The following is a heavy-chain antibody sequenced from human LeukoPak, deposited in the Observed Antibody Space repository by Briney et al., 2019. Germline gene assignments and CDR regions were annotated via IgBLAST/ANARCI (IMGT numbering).Heavy chain of an antibody. CDR1: GFTISNYW. J-gene: IGHJ4*02. Sequence: GGSLRLSCAASGFTISNYWMSWVRQAPGKGLEWVALISYDGSNKYYADSVKGRFTISRDNSKNTLYLQMNSLRAEDTAVYYCANENYYGSGSYPDYWGQGTLVTVSS. D-gene: IGHD3-10*01. CDR2: ISYDGSNK. CDR3: ANENYYGSGSYPDY. V-gene: IGHV3-30*18.